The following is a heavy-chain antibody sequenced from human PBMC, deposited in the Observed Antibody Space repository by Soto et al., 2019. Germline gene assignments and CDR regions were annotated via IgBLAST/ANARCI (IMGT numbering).Heavy chain of an antibody. CDR2: TYYRSKWYN. J-gene: IGHJ6*02. V-gene: IGHV6-1*01. D-gene: IGHD2-15*01. CDR1: GDSVSSSSAA. CDR3: ARDRGYCSGGSCYGDGMDV. Sequence: SQTLSLTCAISGDSVSSSSAAWNWIRQSPSRGLEWLGRTYYRSKWYNDYAVSVKSRITINPDTSKNQFSLQLNSVTPEDTAVYYCARDRGYCSGGSCYGDGMDVWGQGTTVTVSS.